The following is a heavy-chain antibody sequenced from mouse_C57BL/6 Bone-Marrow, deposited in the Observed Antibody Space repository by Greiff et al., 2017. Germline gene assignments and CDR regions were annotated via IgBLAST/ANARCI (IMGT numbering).Heavy chain of an antibody. CDR1: YFAFMASA. Sequence: LKQSGAELVRPGSSVKLSCKDSYFAFMASAMHWVKQRPGHGLEWIGSFTMYSDATEYSENFKGKATLTANTSSSTAYMELSSLTSEDSAVYYCARGSYGSLYYAMDYWGQGTSVTVSS. V-gene: IGHV1-49*01. J-gene: IGHJ4*01. CDR2: FTMYSDAT. D-gene: IGHD2-2*01. CDR3: ARGSYGSLYYAMDY.